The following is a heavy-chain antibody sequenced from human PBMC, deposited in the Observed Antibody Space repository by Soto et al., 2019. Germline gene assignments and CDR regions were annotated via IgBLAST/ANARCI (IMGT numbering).Heavy chain of an antibody. CDR2: IKQDGSEE. D-gene: IGHD3-3*01. J-gene: IGHJ4*01. CDR1: GFTFSRYW. V-gene: IGHV3-7*01. Sequence: GGSLRVSCAASGFTFSRYWMSWVRQAPGRGLEWVANIKQDGSEESYVDSVRGRFTVSRDNAKNSLYLQMNSLRAEDTAVYYCVRDVIGFWSGYYTGCFDYSGQGILVTVSS. CDR3: VRDVIGFWSGYYTGCFDY.